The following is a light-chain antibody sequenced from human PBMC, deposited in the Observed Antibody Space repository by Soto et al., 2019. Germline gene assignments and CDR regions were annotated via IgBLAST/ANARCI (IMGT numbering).Light chain of an antibody. V-gene: IGLV1-47*01. Sequence: QSVLTQPPSASGTPGQRVTISCSGSSSNIGSNYVYWYQQLPGTAPKLLIYRNNQRPSGVPDRFSGSKSGTSASLAISGLRSADEADYYCAAWADSLSGWVFGGGTKVTVL. CDR2: RNN. J-gene: IGLJ3*02. CDR1: SSNIGSNY. CDR3: AAWADSLSGWV.